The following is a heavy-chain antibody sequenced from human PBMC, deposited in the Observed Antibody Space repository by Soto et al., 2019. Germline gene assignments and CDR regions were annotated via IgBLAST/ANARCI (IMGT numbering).Heavy chain of an antibody. CDR3: ARDRWRRLGGDF. CDR2: IYNDGSNE. V-gene: IGHV3-33*01. J-gene: IGHJ4*02. D-gene: IGHD2-21*02. Sequence: QVQLLESGGGVVQPGRSLRLSCTASGFVFSDYGMHWIGQAPGKGLEWVAVIYNDGSNEYYGDSVKGRFTISRDNSQNTLYLQMNILRAEDTGVYYCARDRWRRLGGDFWGQGTLVTVSS. CDR1: GFVFSDYG.